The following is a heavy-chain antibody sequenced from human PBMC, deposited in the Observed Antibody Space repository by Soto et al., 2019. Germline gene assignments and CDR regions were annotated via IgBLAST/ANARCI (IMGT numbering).Heavy chain of an antibody. CDR2: VSNDGSNK. J-gene: IGHJ6*02. D-gene: IGHD2-8*01. CDR1: EFTFSSYA. CDR3: AKDQSTNSRSYHALDV. Sequence: QVQLVESGGGVVQPGASLRLSCAASEFTFSSYAMHWVRQAPGKGLEWVAVVSNDGSNKYYADSVKGRFTISRDNSKNTLNLQMNSLRAEDTAVYYCAKDQSTNSRSYHALDVWDQGTTVTVSS. V-gene: IGHV3-30*18.